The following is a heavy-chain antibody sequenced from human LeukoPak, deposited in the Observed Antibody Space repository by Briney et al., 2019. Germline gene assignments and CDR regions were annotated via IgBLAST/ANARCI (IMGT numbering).Heavy chain of an antibody. V-gene: IGHV3-74*01. CDR2: INSDGSST. D-gene: IGHD6-19*01. J-gene: IGHJ6*03. CDR3: ARVGSGWYYYYYYMDV. CDR1: GFTFSNYW. Sequence: PGGSLRLSCAASGFTFSNYWMHWVRQAPGKGLVWVSRINSDGSSTSYADSVKGRFTISRDNAKNTLYLQMNSLRAEDTAVYYCARVGSGWYYYYYYMDVWGKGTTVTISS.